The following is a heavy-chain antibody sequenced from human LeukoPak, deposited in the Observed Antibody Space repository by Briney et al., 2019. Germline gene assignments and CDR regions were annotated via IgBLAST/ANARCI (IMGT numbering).Heavy chain of an antibody. D-gene: IGHD1-26*01. V-gene: IGHV5-51*01. Sequence: GESLKISCEGSGYSFTTYWIAWVRQMPGIGLEWMGVIYPGDSDTRYSPSFQGQVTIPADKSISTAYLQWSSLKASDTAMYYCARQLGATSPTWFDPWGQGTLVTVSS. CDR3: ARQLGATSPTWFDP. CDR2: IYPGDSDT. J-gene: IGHJ5*02. CDR1: GYSFTTYW.